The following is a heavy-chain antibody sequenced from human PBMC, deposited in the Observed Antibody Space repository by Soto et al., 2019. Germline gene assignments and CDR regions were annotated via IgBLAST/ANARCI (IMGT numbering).Heavy chain of an antibody. D-gene: IGHD3-9*01. J-gene: IGHJ4*02. V-gene: IGHV3-21*01. CDR3: ARDYRLRNYDILTGQIDY. CDR2: ISSGTTYI. Sequence: SLRLSCAASGFTFGSYSMNWVRQAPGKGLEWVSSISSGTTYIYYADSVKGRFTISRDNAKNSLYLQMNSLRAEDTAVYYCARDYRLRNYDILTGQIDYWGQGTLVTVSS. CDR1: GFTFGSYS.